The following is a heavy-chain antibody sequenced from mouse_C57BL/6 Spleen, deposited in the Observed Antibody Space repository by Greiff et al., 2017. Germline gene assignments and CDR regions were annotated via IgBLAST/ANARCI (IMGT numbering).Heavy chain of an antibody. CDR3: VRHLDWYYAMDY. V-gene: IGHV10-1*01. CDR2: IRSKSNNYAT. CDR1: GFSFNTYA. J-gene: IGHJ4*01. Sequence: EVKVVESGGGLVQPKGSLKLSCAASGFSFNTYAMNWVRQAPGKGLEWVARIRSKSNNYATYYADSVKDRFTISRDDSESMLYLQMNNLKTEDTAMYYCVRHLDWYYAMDYWGQGTSVTVSS. D-gene: IGHD4-1*01.